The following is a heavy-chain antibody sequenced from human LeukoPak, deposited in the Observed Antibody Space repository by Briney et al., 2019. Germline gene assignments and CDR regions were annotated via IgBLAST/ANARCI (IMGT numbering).Heavy chain of an antibody. D-gene: IGHD1-1*01. CDR3: ARDGGDTGQLDY. CDR2: IYTSGST. J-gene: IGHJ4*02. CDR1: GGSISSYY. Sequence: SETLSLTCTVSGGSISSYYWSWLRQPAGKGLEWLGRIYTSGSTNYNPSLKSRVTMSVDTSKKQFSRKLSSVTAADTAVYYCARDGGDTGQLDYWGQGTLVTVSS. V-gene: IGHV4-4*07.